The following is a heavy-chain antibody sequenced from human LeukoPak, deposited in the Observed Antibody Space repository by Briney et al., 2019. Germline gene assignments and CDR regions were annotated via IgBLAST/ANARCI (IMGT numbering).Heavy chain of an antibody. V-gene: IGHV3-9*01. CDR1: GLTFDDYA. J-gene: IGHJ3*02. CDR3: AKDMECSGGSCYEAFDI. CDR2: ISWNSGSI. D-gene: IGHD2-15*01. Sequence: GGSLRLSCAASGLTFDDYAMHWVRQAPGKGLEWVSGISWNSGSIGYADSVKGRFTISRDNAKNSLYLQMNSLRAEDTALYYCAKDMECSGGSCYEAFDIWGQGTMVTVSS.